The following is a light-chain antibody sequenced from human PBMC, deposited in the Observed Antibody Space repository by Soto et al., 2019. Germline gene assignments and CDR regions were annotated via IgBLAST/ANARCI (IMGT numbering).Light chain of an antibody. CDR1: MRDVGAYNL. V-gene: IGLV2-14*01. J-gene: IGLJ3*02. CDR3: SAYTARSTLV. CDR2: EVR. Sequence: QSVLTQPASVSGSGGQSITISCSGTMRDVGAYNLVSWYQQHPGTAPKLIIYEVRNRPSRISSPFSGSRSGNTASLTISGLQSEDEGDYYCSAYTARSTLVFGGGTKVTVL.